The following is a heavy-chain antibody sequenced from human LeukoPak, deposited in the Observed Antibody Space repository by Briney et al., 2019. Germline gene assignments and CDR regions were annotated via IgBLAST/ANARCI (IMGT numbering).Heavy chain of an antibody. J-gene: IGHJ4*02. CDR1: GFSLSYARMG. D-gene: IGHD6-19*01. V-gene: IGHV2-26*01. Sequence: SGPTLVNPTETLTLTCTVSGFSLSYARMGVSWIRQPPGKALEWLAHIFSNDENSYSTSLKSRLTISKDTSKSQVVLTMTSMDPVDTATYYCARIQYTSGWTFDYWGQGTLVTVSS. CDR3: ARIQYTSGWTFDY. CDR2: IFSNDEN.